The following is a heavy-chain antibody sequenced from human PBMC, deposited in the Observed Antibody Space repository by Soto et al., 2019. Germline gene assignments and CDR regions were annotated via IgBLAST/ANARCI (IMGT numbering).Heavy chain of an antibody. CDR3: AREPLYCSSTSCYRWFDP. CDR1: GGSISSGDYY. J-gene: IGHJ5*02. CDR2: IYYSGST. Sequence: SETLSLTCTVSGGSISSGDYYWSWIRQPPGKGLEWIGYIYYSGSTYYNPSLKSRVTISVDTSKNQFSLKLSSVTAADTAVYNCAREPLYCSSTSCYRWFDPWGQGTLGTVSS. D-gene: IGHD2-2*01. V-gene: IGHV4-30-4*01.